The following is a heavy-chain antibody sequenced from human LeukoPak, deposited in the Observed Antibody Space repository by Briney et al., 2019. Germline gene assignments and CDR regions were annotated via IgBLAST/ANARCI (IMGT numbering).Heavy chain of an antibody. J-gene: IGHJ4*02. CDR1: GFIFSSYA. D-gene: IGHD4-17*01. CDR2: ISGSGGST. CDR3: AKDRRGTTVTVYFDY. V-gene: IGHV3-23*01. Sequence: GGSLRLSCAASGFIFSSYAMSWVRQAPGKGLEWVSAISGSGGSTYYADSVKGRFTISRDNSKNTLYLQMNSLRAEDTAVYYCAKDRRGTTVTVYFDYWGQGTLVTVSS.